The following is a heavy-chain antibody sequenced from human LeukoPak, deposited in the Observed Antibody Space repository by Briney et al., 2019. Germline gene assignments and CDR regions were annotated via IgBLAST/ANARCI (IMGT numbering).Heavy chain of an antibody. V-gene: IGHV3-64D*09. CDR2: INDNGGRT. D-gene: IGHD1-26*01. CDR3: VKDVGGSYAFDY. J-gene: IGHJ4*02. CDR1: GFTFSRYA. Sequence: GGSLRLSCSASGFTFSRYAMHWVRQAPGKGLEYVSGINDNGGRTHYGDSVKGRFSISRDNSKNTLHLQMSTLRAEDTALYYCVKDVGGSYAFDYWGQGILVTVAS.